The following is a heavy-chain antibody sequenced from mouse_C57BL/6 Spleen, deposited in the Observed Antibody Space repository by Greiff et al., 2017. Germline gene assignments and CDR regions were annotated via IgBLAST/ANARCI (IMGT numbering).Heavy chain of an antibody. J-gene: IGHJ4*01. CDR3: SRFTTGVATEYYAMDY. Sequence: QVQLQQSGAELVRPGASVKLSCKASGYTFTDYYIHWVKQRPGQGLEWIARIYPGSGNTNYNEKFKGKATLTAEKSSSTAYMQLSSLTSEDSAVYFCSRFTTGVATEYYAMDYWGQGTSVTVSS. CDR1: GYTFTDYY. D-gene: IGHD1-1*01. CDR2: IYPGSGNT. V-gene: IGHV1-76*01.